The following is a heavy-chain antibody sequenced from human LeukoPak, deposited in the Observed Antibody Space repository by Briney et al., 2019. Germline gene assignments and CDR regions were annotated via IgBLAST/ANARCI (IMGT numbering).Heavy chain of an antibody. Sequence: GGSLRLSCAASGFTFSSFGMTWVRQTPGNGLEWVSSISGGGDNTYYADSVKGRSTISRDNSKNTLYLQMDSLRAEDTAIYYCARSGYTSGTGKFDNWGQGTLVTVSS. J-gene: IGHJ4*02. CDR3: ARSGYTSGTGKFDN. CDR1: GFTFSSFG. CDR2: ISGGGDNT. D-gene: IGHD6-19*01. V-gene: IGHV3-23*01.